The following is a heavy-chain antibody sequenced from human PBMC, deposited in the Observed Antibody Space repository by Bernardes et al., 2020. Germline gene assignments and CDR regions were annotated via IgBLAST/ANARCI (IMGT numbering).Heavy chain of an antibody. J-gene: IGHJ4*02. V-gene: IGHV1-2*02. CDR1: GYTFTGYY. D-gene: IGHD1-1*01. CDR2: INPNSGGT. CDR3: ARSFLTLGTTGTTSFDY. Sequence: ASVEVSCKASGYTFTGYYMHWVRQAPGQGLEWMGWINPNSGGTNYAQKFQGRVTMTRDTSISTAYMELSRLRSDDTAVYYCARSFLTLGTTGTTSFDYWGQGTLVTVSS.